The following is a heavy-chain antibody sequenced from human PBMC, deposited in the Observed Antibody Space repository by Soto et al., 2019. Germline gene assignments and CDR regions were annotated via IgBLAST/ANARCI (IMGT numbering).Heavy chain of an antibody. CDR2: IYYSGST. CDR1: GGSIGSYY. V-gene: IGHV4-59*08. Sequence: PSETLSLTCTVSGGSIGSYYWSWIRQPPGKGLEWIGYIYYSGSTNYNPSLKSRVTISVDTSKNQFSLKLSSVTAADTAVYYCARNYYGSGSIPDAFDIWGQGTMVTVSS. CDR3: ARNYYGSGSIPDAFDI. D-gene: IGHD3-10*01. J-gene: IGHJ3*02.